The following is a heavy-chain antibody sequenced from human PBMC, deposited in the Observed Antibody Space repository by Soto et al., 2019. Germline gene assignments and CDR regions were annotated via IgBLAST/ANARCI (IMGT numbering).Heavy chain of an antibody. CDR3: AREPGEGYYYDSSGFPV. Sequence: GASVKVSCKASGGTFSSYAISWVPQAPGQGLEWMGGIIPIFGTANYAQKFQGRVTITADESTSTAYMELSSLRSEDTAVYYCAREPGEGYYYDSSGFPVWGQGTMVTVSS. CDR1: GGTFSSYA. V-gene: IGHV1-69*13. J-gene: IGHJ3*01. CDR2: IIPIFGTA. D-gene: IGHD3-22*01.